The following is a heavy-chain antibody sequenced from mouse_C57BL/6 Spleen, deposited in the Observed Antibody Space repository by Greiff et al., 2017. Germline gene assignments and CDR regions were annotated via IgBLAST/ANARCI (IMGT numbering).Heavy chain of an antibody. V-gene: IGHV1-20*01. Sequence: VQLQQSGPELVKPGDSVKISCKASGYSFTGYFMNWVMQSHGKSLEWIGRINPYNGDTFYNQKFKGKATLTVDKSSSTAHMELRSLTSEDAAVYYCARGSTMVTTNDMDYWGQGTSVTVSS. CDR2: INPYNGDT. CDR1: GYSFTGYF. D-gene: IGHD2-2*01. CDR3: ARGSTMVTTNDMDY. J-gene: IGHJ4*01.